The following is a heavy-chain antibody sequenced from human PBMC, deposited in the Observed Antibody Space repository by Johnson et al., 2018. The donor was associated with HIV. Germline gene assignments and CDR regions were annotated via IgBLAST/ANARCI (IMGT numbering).Heavy chain of an antibody. CDR2: IYSGDNT. CDR3: ARDLLGMDDAFDI. V-gene: IGHV3-53*01. Sequence: VQLVESGGGLVQPGGSLRLSCVASGFTVSTNYMTWVRQAPGKGLEWVSLIYSGDNTYYADSVKGRFIISRDNSKNSLYLQMNSLRAEDTAVYYCARDLLGMDDAFDIWGQGTMVTVSS. J-gene: IGHJ3*02. D-gene: IGHD7-27*01. CDR1: GFTVSTNY.